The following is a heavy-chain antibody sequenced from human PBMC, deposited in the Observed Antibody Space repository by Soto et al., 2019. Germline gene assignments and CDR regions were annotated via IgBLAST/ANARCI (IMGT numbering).Heavy chain of an antibody. J-gene: IGHJ6*03. Sequence: QVQLVQSGAEVKKPGASVKVSCKASGYTFTSYGISWVRQAPGQGLEWMGWISAYNGNTNYAQKLQGRVTMTTDTSTSTAYMELRSLRSEDTAVYYCARVNGGSGSYHSGERYHYYYYMDVWGKGTTVTVSS. V-gene: IGHV1-18*01. CDR1: GYTFTSYG. D-gene: IGHD3-10*01. CDR3: ARVNGGSGSYHSGERYHYYYYMDV. CDR2: ISAYNGNT.